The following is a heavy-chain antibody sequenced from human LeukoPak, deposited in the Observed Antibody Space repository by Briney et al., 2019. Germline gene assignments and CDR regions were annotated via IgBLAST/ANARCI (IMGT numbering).Heavy chain of an antibody. D-gene: IGHD5-24*01. CDR3: ARDARDGYNPDAFDI. J-gene: IGHJ3*02. V-gene: IGHV5-51*01. CDR1: GYSFTNYW. Sequence: GESLKISCKGSGYSFTNYWIGWVRQMPGKGLEWMGIIYPGDSDTRYSPSFQGQVNISAAKSIGTAYLKWSSLKASGTAMYYCARDARDGYNPDAFDIWGQGTMVTVSS. CDR2: IYPGDSDT.